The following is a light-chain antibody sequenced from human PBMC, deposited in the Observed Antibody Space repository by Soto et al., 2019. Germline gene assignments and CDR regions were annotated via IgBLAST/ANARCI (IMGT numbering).Light chain of an antibody. J-gene: IGKJ3*01. CDR3: QPYGSSQCT. Sequence: IVLMPSPGTLSLSPGEGATLSCRAMQSVNSNYLAWYQQKPGQASTVLIFATSRRATGVPDRFSGSGSGTDFTVMNFRLEPDDFAVYYGQPYGSSQCTFSPVTKVDIK. V-gene: IGKV3-20*01. CDR1: QSVNSNY. CDR2: ATS.